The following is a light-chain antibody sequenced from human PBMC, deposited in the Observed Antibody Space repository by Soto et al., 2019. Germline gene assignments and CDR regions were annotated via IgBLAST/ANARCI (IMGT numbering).Light chain of an antibody. CDR2: DVS. J-gene: IGLJ1*01. Sequence: QSALTQPASVSGSPGQSSTISCTGTSRGVGGYNYVSWYQQHPDKAPELMIHDVSNRPSGVSIRFSGSKSGNTASLTISGLQAEDEAEYYCISYTSSSLYVFGTGTKVTVL. CDR1: SRGVGGYNY. CDR3: ISYTSSSLYV. V-gene: IGLV2-14*01.